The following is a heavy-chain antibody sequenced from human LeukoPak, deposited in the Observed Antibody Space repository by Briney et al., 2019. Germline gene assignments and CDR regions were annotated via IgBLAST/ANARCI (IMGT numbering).Heavy chain of an antibody. CDR2: ISTSGGST. D-gene: IGHD3-22*01. V-gene: IGHV3-23*01. J-gene: IGHJ4*02. CDR1: GFTFSSYA. CDR3: AIMHPYYDGSGYWVE. Sequence: PGESLRLSCAASGFTFSSYAMSWVRQAPGKGLEWVSGISTSGGSTSYADFVKGRFTISRDNPRNTLYMQMNSLRAEDTALYYCAIMHPYYDGSGYWVEWGQGTLVTVSS.